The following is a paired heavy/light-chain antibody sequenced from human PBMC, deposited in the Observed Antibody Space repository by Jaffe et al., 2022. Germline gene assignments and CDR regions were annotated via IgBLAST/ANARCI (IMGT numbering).Heavy chain of an antibody. D-gene: IGHD3-3*01. J-gene: IGHJ4*02. V-gene: IGHV4-61*01. CDR1: GGSVSSGSYY. Sequence: QVQLQESGPGLVKPSETLSLTCTVSGGSVSSGSYYWSWIRQPPGKGLEWIGYIYYSGSTNYNPSLKSRVTISVDTSKNQFSLKLSSVTAADTAVYYCAREIPQTYYDFWSGYYMHYYFDYWGQGTLVTVSS. CDR3: AREIPQTYYDFWSGYYMHYYFDY. CDR2: IYYSGST.
Light chain of an antibody. CDR3: CSYAGSSTRYV. Sequence: QSALTQPASVSGSPGQSITISCTGTSSDVGSYNLVSWYQQHPGKAPKLMIYEVSKRPSGVSNRFSGSKSGNTASLTISGLQAEDEADYYCCSYAGSSTRYVFGTGTKVTVL. J-gene: IGLJ1*01. V-gene: IGLV2-23*02. CDR2: EVS. CDR1: SSDVGSYNL.